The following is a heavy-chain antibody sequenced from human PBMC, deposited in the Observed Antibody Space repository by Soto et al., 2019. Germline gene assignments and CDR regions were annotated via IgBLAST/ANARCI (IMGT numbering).Heavy chain of an antibody. CDR2: IIPIFGTA. CDR1: GGTFSRYA. CDR3: AREGKNCGGMPQYYFDY. Sequence: GSSVKVSCKASGGTFSRYAISWVRQAPGQGLEWMGGIIPIFGTANYAQKFQGRVTITADESTSTAYMELSSLRSEDTAVYYCAREGKNCGGMPQYYFDYWGQGTLVTVSS. V-gene: IGHV1-69*13. D-gene: IGHD3-16*01. J-gene: IGHJ4*02.